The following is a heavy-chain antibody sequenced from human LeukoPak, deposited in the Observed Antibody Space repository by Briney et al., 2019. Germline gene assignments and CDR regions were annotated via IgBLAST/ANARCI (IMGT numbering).Heavy chain of an antibody. V-gene: IGHV1-46*01. CDR2: INPSGGST. CDR3: ARDLEGRFDY. CDR1: GYTVTSYY. J-gene: IGHJ4*02. Sequence: ASVTVSCKASGYTVTSYYMHWVRQAPGQGLEWMGIINPSGGSTSYAQKFQGRVTMTRDTSTSTVYMELSSLRSEDTAVYYCARDLEGRFDYWGQGTLVTVSS.